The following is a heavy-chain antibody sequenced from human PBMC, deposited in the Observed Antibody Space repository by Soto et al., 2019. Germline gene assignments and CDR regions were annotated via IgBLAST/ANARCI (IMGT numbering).Heavy chain of an antibody. J-gene: IGHJ4*02. Sequence: GSLRLSCAASEFSFDDYAMSWVRQAPGKGLEWVSSITFTGVSTYYADSVKGRFTISRDNSKDTLYLQMNSLRAEDTAIYYCAKASVWYPYFDSWGQGT. V-gene: IGHV3-23*01. D-gene: IGHD6-13*01. CDR3: AKASVWYPYFDS. CDR2: ITFTGVST. CDR1: EFSFDDYA.